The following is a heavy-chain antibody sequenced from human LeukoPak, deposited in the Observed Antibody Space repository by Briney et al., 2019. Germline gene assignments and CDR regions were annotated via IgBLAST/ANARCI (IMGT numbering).Heavy chain of an antibody. D-gene: IGHD3-10*01. CDR3: ARVTMVREVPDY. CDR1: GGSVSSYY. V-gene: IGHV4-59*02. J-gene: IGHJ4*02. Sequence: PSETLSLTCTVSGGSVSSYYWSWIRQPPGKGLEWIGYIYYSGSTNYNPSLKSRVTISLDTSKNQFSLKLSSVTAADTAVYYCARVTMVREVPDYWGQGTLVTVSS. CDR2: IYYSGST.